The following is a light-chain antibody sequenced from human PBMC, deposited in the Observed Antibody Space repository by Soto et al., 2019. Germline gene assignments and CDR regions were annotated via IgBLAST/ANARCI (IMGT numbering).Light chain of an antibody. CDR1: QSVSSN. CDR2: GAS. V-gene: IGKV3-15*01. Sequence: EIVMTQSPATLSVSPGERATLSCRASQSVSSNLAWYQQKPGQAPRLLIYGASTRATGIPARFSGSGSGTEFTLTISSLQSEDFAVYYCQQYKNWPWTFGRGTKV. CDR3: QQYKNWPWT. J-gene: IGKJ1*01.